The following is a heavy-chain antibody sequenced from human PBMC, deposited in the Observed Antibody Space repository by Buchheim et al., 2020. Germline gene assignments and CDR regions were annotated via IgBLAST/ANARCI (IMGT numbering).Heavy chain of an antibody. Sequence: QVQLQESGPGQVKPSETLSLTCTVSGGSISSDYWSWIRQCAGPFLEWIGCIFYSGNTHYNPSLKSRVTVSSDKSKNQFSLKLNSVTAADTAVYYCARGSGNSWHLLHWGQGTL. J-gene: IGHJ1*01. CDR3: ARGSGNSWHLLH. CDR1: GGSISSDY. V-gene: IGHV4-59*01. D-gene: IGHD6-13*01. CDR2: IFYSGNT.